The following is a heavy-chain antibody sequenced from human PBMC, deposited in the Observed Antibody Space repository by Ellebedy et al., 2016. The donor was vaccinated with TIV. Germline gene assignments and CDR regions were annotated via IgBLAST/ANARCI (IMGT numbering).Heavy chain of an antibody. CDR1: GFTFNSYW. CDR2: INQDGSEK. V-gene: IGHV3-7*01. J-gene: IGHJ6*04. Sequence: GGSLRLSCAASGFTFNSYWMSWVRQGPGKGLEWVANINQDGSEKYYVDSVKGRFTISRDNAKNSGYLQMNSLRAEDTAVYYCARGMHVWGKGTTVTVSS. CDR3: ARGMHV.